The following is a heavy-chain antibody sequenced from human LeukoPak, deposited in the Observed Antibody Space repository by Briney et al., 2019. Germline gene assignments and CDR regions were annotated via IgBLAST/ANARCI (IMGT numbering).Heavy chain of an antibody. D-gene: IGHD1-26*01. CDR3: TTWVGAHFGF. J-gene: IGHJ4*02. V-gene: IGHV3-23*01. Sequence: PGESLRLSCAASGFTFSNYAMSWVRQAPGKGLEWVSTIDGPTYRTHYADSVMGRFTISRDNSKNTLYLQMNSLRVEDTAVYFCTTWVGAHFGFWGQGTLVTVSS. CDR1: GFTFSNYA. CDR2: IDGPTYRT.